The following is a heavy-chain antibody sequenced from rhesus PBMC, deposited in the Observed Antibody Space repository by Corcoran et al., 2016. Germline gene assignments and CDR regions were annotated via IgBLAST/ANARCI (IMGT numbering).Heavy chain of an antibody. Sequence: QLQLQESGPGLVKPSATLSLTCAVSGGSLSSTYWSLIRPPPGQGLEWIGRISGSGGSTDYNPSLKSRVTISTDTSKNQFSLKLSSVTAADTAVYYCARYSGDTVGTVPLFDYWGQGVLVTVSS. CDR1: GGSLSSTY. J-gene: IGHJ4*01. D-gene: IGHD5-42*01. CDR2: ISGSGGST. CDR3: ARYSGDTVGTVPLFDY. V-gene: IGHV4-173*01.